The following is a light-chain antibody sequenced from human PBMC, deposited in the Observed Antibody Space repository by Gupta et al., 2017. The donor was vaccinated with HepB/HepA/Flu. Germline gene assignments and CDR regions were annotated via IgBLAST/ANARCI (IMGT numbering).Light chain of an antibody. Sequence: DIQMTQSPSTLSASVGDRVTISCRASQSITAWLAWYQQKPGKAPKLLIYKASILASGVPSRFSCSGSGTDFSLTISSLQPDDFATYYCQQYNTYWTFGQGTKVDMK. J-gene: IGKJ1*01. V-gene: IGKV1-5*03. CDR3: QQYNTYWT. CDR1: QSITAW. CDR2: KAS.